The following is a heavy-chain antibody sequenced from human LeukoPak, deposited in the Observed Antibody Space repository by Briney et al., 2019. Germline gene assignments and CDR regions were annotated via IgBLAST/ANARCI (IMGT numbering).Heavy chain of an antibody. J-gene: IGHJ4*02. CDR3: ARIHRYCSGGACYVLDN. Sequence: SETLSLTCVVSGGSVSSYYWGWIRQPPGRGLEWIGYVYYSGSTNYNPSFKSRITISVDTSRNQFSLQLSSVTAADTAVYYCARIHRYCSGGACYVLDNWGQGTLVAVSS. D-gene: IGHD2-15*01. CDR2: VYYSGST. V-gene: IGHV4-59*02. CDR1: GGSVSSYY.